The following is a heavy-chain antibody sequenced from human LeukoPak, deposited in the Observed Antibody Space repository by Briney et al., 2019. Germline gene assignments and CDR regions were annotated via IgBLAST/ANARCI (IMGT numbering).Heavy chain of an antibody. CDR3: ARVRYCSGGSCYQNGAFDI. Sequence: GGSLRLSCAASGFTFSSYGMHWVRQAPGKGLEWMAVIWYDGSNKYYADSVKGRFTISRDNSKNTLYLQMNSLRAEDTAVYYCARVRYCSGGSCYQNGAFDIWGQGTMVTVSS. J-gene: IGHJ3*02. CDR2: IWYDGSNK. CDR1: GFTFSSYG. D-gene: IGHD2-15*01. V-gene: IGHV3-33*01.